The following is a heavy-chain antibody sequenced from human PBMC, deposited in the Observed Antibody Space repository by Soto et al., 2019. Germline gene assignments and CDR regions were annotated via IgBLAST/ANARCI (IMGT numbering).Heavy chain of an antibody. CDR3: GRGREDFHAGSGPRWMWLAP. CDR2: ISISGNT. Sequence: QVQLQESGPGLVKPSETLSLTCPVSGGSIRSNFWSWIGQPPGKELEWIGYISISGNTDYSPSLKSRASISAATSRTQSPLQLRSVNTADTVVYFCGRGREDFHAGSGPRWMWLAPWGQGTLVTVSS. D-gene: IGHD3-3*01. V-gene: IGHV4-59*01. CDR1: GGSIRSNF. J-gene: IGHJ5*02.